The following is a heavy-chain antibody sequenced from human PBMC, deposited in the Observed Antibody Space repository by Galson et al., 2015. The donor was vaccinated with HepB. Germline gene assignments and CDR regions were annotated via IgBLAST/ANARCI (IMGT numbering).Heavy chain of an antibody. CDR1: GFTFSSYA. CDR3: ARDLRRSNSSWYGFDY. D-gene: IGHD6-13*01. CDR2: ISYDGSNK. Sequence: SLRLSCAASGFTFSSYAMHWVRQAPGKGLEWVAVISYDGSNKYYADSVKGRFTISRDNSKNTLYLQMNSLRAEDTAVYYCARDLRRSNSSWYGFDYWGQGTLVTVSS. J-gene: IGHJ4*02. V-gene: IGHV3-30*04.